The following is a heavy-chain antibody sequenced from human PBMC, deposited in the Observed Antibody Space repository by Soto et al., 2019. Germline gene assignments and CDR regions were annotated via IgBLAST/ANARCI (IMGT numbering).Heavy chain of an antibody. Sequence: ETLSLTCTVSGGSISSSSYYWGWIRQRPGKGLEWIGSIYYSGSTYYNPSLKIPVTISVYTSKNQFSLKLITVDAAAAAVYYCATLQAYFGGDCYPPPPFDPWGQGTLVTVSS. V-gene: IGHV4-39*01. J-gene: IGHJ5*02. CDR1: GGSISSSSYY. CDR3: ATLQAYFGGDCYPPPPFDP. D-gene: IGHD2-21*02. CDR2: IYYSGST.